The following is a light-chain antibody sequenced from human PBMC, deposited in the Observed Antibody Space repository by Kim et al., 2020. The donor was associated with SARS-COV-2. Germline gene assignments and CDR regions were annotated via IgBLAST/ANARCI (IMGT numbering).Light chain of an antibody. Sequence: SQGERVTLSCRASQSVKNNLAWYQQRPGQAPRLLIYGASTRATDISARFSGSGSGTEFTLTIRSLQSEDLAVYYCQQYNDWPLLTFGGGTKVDIK. CDR1: QSVKNN. CDR3: QQYNDWPLLT. V-gene: IGKV3-15*01. J-gene: IGKJ4*01. CDR2: GAS.